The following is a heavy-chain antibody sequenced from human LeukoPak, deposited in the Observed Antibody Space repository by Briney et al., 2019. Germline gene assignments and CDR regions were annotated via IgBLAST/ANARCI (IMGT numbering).Heavy chain of an antibody. CDR3: ILESGLADY. CDR1: GGSISSSTYY. V-gene: IGHV4-39*06. J-gene: IGHJ4*02. D-gene: IGHD3-3*01. Sequence: SETLSLTCTVSGGSISSSTYYWGWIRQPPGKGLEWIGSIYYSGSTYYNPSLKSRVTISVDTSKNQFTLKLSSVTAADTAVYARILESGLADYWGQGTLVTVSS. CDR2: IYYSGST.